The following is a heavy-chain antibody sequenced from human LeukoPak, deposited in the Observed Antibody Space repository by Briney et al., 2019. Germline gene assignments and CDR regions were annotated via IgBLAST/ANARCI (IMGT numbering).Heavy chain of an antibody. Sequence: ASVKVSCKASGYSFTGYYMHWVRQAPGQGLEWMGWINPNSGGTNYAQKFQGRVTMTRDTSISTAYMELSRLRSDDTAVYYCARVRRIAAAFLDAFDIWGQGTMVTVSS. D-gene: IGHD6-13*01. CDR2: INPNSGGT. CDR1: GYSFTGYY. V-gene: IGHV1-2*02. CDR3: ARVRRIAAAFLDAFDI. J-gene: IGHJ3*02.